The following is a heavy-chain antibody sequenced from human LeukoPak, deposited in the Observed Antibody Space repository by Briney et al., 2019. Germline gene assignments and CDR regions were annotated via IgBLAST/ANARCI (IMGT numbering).Heavy chain of an antibody. V-gene: IGHV4-59*10. CDR3: ARGGITFGGVIVPRGAFDI. CDR1: GGSFSGYY. Sequence: SETLSLTCAVYGGSFSGYYWSWIRQPAGKGLEWIGRIYTSESTNYNPSLKSRATMSVDTSKNQFSLKLSSVTAADTAVYYCARGGITFGGVIVPRGAFDIWGQGTMVTVSS. D-gene: IGHD3-16*02. CDR2: IYTSEST. J-gene: IGHJ3*02.